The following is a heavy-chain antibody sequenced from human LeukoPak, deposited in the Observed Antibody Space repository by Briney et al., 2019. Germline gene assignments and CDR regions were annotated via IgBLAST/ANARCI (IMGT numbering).Heavy chain of an antibody. Sequence: GGSLRLSCAASGFTVSSNYMSWVRQAPGKGLEWVSAISGSGGSTYYADSVKGRFTISRDNSKNTLYLQMNSLRAEDTAVYYCAKDEDKYSSGWYYFDYWGQGTLVTVSS. CDR2: ISGSGGST. D-gene: IGHD6-19*01. V-gene: IGHV3-23*01. J-gene: IGHJ4*02. CDR3: AKDEDKYSSGWYYFDY. CDR1: GFTVSSNY.